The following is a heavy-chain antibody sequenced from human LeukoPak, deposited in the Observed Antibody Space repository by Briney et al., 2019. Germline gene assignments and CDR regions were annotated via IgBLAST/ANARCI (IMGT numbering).Heavy chain of an antibody. CDR3: EKDIYPAMVLAGPLDY. V-gene: IGHV3-43*01. D-gene: IGHD2-8*01. CDR2: ITWDGGST. J-gene: IGHJ4*02. CDR1: GFTFDDFS. Sequence: GGSLRLSCAASGFTFDDFSMHWGRQVPGKGLEWVSLITWDGGSTYYADSVKGRFTISRDNSKNSLYLQMNSLRTEDTALYYCEKDIYPAMVLAGPLDYWGQGTLVTVSS.